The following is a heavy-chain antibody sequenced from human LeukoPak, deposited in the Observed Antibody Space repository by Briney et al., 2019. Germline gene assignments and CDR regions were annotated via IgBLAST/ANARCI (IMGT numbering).Heavy chain of an antibody. D-gene: IGHD3-16*02. CDR3: AREDRYSGRSFQH. Sequence: PGGSLRLSCVDSGFRFNKYAMTWVSQAPGKGLEWVSVISGSGAITYYADSVKGRFTISRDNSKNTLYLQMNSLRAEDTAVYYCAREDRYSGRSFQHWGQGTLVTVSS. V-gene: IGHV3-23*01. CDR1: GFRFNKYA. J-gene: IGHJ1*01. CDR2: ISGSGAIT.